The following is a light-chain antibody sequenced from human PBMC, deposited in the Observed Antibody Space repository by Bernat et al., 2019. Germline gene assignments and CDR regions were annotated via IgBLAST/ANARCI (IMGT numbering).Light chain of an antibody. CDR3: QAWDSSTGV. Sequence: SYELTQPPSVSVSPGQTASITCSGDRSAIKNTCWYQQKAGQSPVLVIYQENKRPSGIPERFSGSNSGNTATLTISGTQAMDEADYCCQAWDSSTGVFGGGTRLTVL. CDR2: QEN. CDR1: RSAIKN. J-gene: IGLJ3*02. V-gene: IGLV3-1*01.